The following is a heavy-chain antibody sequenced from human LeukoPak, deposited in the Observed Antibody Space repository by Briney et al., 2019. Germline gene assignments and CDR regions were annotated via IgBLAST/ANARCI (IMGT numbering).Heavy chain of an antibody. D-gene: IGHD3-10*01. CDR1: GYSISSGYY. V-gene: IGHV4-38-2*01. CDR3: ARVGSGSRQDYYYYGLDV. J-gene: IGHJ6*04. CDR2: IYHSGST. Sequence: PSETLSLTCVVSGYSISSGYYWAWVRQPPGKGLEWIASIYHSGSTYNNPSLKSRVTISVDTSKNQFSLNFNSVTAADTAVYYCARVGSGSRQDYYYYGLDVWGKGTTVTVSS.